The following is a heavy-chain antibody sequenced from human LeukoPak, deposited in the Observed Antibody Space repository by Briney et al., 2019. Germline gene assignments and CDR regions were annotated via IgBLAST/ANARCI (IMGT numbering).Heavy chain of an antibody. CDR3: AWQQLVSGYYYGMDV. Sequence: ASVKVSCKASGYTFTSYGISWVRQAPGQGLEWMGWISAYNGNTNYAQKLQGRVTMTTDTSTSTAYMELRSLRSDDTAVYYCAWQQLVSGYYYGMDVWGQGTTVTVSS. CDR1: GYTFTSYG. D-gene: IGHD6-13*01. V-gene: IGHV1-18*01. CDR2: ISAYNGNT. J-gene: IGHJ6*02.